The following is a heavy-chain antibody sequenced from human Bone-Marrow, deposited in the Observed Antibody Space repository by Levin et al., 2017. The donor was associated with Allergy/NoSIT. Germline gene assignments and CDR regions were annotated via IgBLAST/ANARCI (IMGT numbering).Heavy chain of an antibody. CDR1: GDSVSSNSAA. Sequence: SETLSLTCAISGDSVSSNSAAWNWIRQSPSRGLEWLGRTYYRSKWYNDYAVSVKSRITINPDTSKNQFSLQLNSVTPEDTAVYYCARVADIVVVPAASGPFDYWGQGTLVTVSS. D-gene: IGHD2-2*01. J-gene: IGHJ4*02. CDR2: TYYRSKWYN. V-gene: IGHV6-1*01. CDR3: ARVADIVVVPAASGPFDY.